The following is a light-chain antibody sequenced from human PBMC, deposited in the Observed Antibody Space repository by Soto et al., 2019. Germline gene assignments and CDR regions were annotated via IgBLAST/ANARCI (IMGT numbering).Light chain of an antibody. Sequence: EVLFAQSPGTLYLSPGERATLSCRASQRIKNKYLAWYQQKHGQAPRLLIYGASNRATGSPDRIGGSGSRTVFILIIRRLEPEYFAVYYCQQYDLSLTFGPGTKVDIK. V-gene: IGKV3-20*01. CDR1: QRIKNKY. CDR3: QQYDLSLT. J-gene: IGKJ3*01. CDR2: GAS.